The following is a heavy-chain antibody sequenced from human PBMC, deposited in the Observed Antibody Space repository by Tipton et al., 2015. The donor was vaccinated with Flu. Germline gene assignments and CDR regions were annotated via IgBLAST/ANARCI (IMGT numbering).Heavy chain of an antibody. J-gene: IGHJ4*02. CDR2: IKQDGSEK. Sequence: SLRLSCAASGFTFSSYWMSWVRQAPGKGLEWVANIKQDGSEKYYVDSVKGRFSISRDKSKNTVHLQMNSLRAEDTAVYYCARVYSSYYFDYWGQGTLVTVSS. D-gene: IGHD3-22*01. CDR3: ARVYSSYYFDY. CDR1: GFTFSSYW. V-gene: IGHV3-7*01.